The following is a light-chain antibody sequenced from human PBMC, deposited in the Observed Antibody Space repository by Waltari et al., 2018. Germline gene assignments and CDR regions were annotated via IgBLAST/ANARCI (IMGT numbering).Light chain of an antibody. CDR3: AAWDDSLSGRF. Sequence: QSVLTQPPSASGTPGQRVSMSCSGSSSNIGSSSVSWYQQVPGTAPKLLIYRNNQRPSGVPDRFSGPKSGTSASLAISGLRSEDEADYYCAAWDDSLSGRFFGSGTKVTVL. CDR1: SSNIGSSS. V-gene: IGLV1-47*01. CDR2: RNN. J-gene: IGLJ1*01.